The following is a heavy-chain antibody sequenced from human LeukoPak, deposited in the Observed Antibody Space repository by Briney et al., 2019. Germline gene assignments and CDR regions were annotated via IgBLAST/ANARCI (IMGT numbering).Heavy chain of an antibody. V-gene: IGHV3-23*01. CDR1: GFTFSSYA. Sequence: GGSLRLSCAASGFTFSSYAMSWVRQAPGKGLDWVLVISGSGGSAYYAGSVKGRFDISWDNYKNTLYLQMNSLRAEDTAIFYCAKGFSGDFDYWGQGTLVTVSS. J-gene: IGHJ4*02. D-gene: IGHD1-26*01. CDR3: AKGFSGDFDY. CDR2: ISGSGGSA.